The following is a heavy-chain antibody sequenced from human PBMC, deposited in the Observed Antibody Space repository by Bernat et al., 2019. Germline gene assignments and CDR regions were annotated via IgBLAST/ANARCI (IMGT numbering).Heavy chain of an antibody. CDR2: IKQDGSEK. CDR3: ARASWSGGPTPFDL. J-gene: IGHJ4*02. Sequence: EVQLVESGGGLVQPGGSLRLTCAASASGFTFSSYSMSWVRQAPGKGLEWVANIKQDGSEKYYVDSVKGRFTISRDNAKNSLYLQMISLRDEDTAVYYCARASWSGGPTPFDLWGQGTLVTVSS. CDR1: GFTFSSYS. D-gene: IGHD2-15*01. V-gene: IGHV3-7*03.